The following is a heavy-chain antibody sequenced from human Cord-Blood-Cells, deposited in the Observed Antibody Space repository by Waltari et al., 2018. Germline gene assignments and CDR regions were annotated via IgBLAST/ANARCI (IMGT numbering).Heavy chain of an antibody. CDR2: IYTSGST. CDR3: ARDVGATPYYYYGMDV. Sequence: QVQLQESGPGLVKPSETLSLTCTVSGGSIRSYYWSWIRQPAGKGMEWIGRIYTSGSTNYNPSLKSRVTMSVDTSKNQFSLKLSSVTAADTAVYYCARDVGATPYYYYGMDVWGQGTTVTVSS. V-gene: IGHV4-4*07. D-gene: IGHD1-26*01. CDR1: GGSIRSYY. J-gene: IGHJ6*02.